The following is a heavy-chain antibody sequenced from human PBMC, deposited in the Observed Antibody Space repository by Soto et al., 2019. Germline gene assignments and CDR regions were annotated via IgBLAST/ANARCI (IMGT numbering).Heavy chain of an antibody. D-gene: IGHD4-4*01. Sequence: GGSLRLSCAASGFTFSSYGMHWVRQAPGKGLEWVAVISYDGSNKYYADSVKGRFTISRDNSKNTLYLQMNSLRAEDTAVYYCAKDLRSNYGPTRGDYYYGMDVWGQGTTVTVSS. CDR3: AKDLRSNYGPTRGDYYYGMDV. J-gene: IGHJ6*02. CDR1: GFTFSSYG. CDR2: ISYDGSNK. V-gene: IGHV3-30*18.